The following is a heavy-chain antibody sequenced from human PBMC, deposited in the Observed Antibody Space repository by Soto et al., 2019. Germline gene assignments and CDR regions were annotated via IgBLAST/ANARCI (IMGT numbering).Heavy chain of an antibody. CDR3: ARAWVVVTAPDY. V-gene: IGHV1-3*05. D-gene: IGHD2-21*02. Sequence: QVQLVQSGAEEKKPVASVKVSCKASGYTFTSYAMHWVRQAPGQRLEWMGWINAGNGNTKYSQKFQGRVTITRDTSASTAYMELSSLRSEDTAVYYCARAWVVVTAPDYWGQGTLVTFSS. J-gene: IGHJ4*02. CDR2: INAGNGNT. CDR1: GYTFTSYA.